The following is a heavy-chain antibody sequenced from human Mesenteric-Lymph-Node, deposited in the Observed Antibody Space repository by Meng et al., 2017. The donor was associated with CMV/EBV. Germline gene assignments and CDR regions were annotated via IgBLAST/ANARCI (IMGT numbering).Heavy chain of an antibody. D-gene: IGHD1-26*01. J-gene: IGHJ4*02. Sequence: SLKISCAASGFTFDDYAMHWVRQAPGKGLEWVSSISWNSGSIGYADSVKGRITISRDNAKNSLYLQMNSLRAEDMALYYCAKELRVVGGFDYWGQGTLVTVSS. CDR3: AKELRVVGGFDY. CDR2: ISWNSGSI. V-gene: IGHV3-9*03. CDR1: GFTFDDYA.